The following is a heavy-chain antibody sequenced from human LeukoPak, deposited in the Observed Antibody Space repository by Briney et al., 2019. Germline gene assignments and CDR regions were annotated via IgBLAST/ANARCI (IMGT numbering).Heavy chain of an antibody. CDR2: INTDGSST. J-gene: IGHJ4*02. V-gene: IGHV3-74*01. Sequence: GGSLRLSCAASGFTFSNYWMHWVRQAPGKGLVWVSRINTDGSSTYYADSVKGRFTISRDNSKNTLYLQMNSLRAEDTAVYYCAREVSSGSYQRYYFDYWGQGTLVTVSS. CDR1: GFTFSNYW. D-gene: IGHD1-26*01. CDR3: AREVSSGSYQRYYFDY.